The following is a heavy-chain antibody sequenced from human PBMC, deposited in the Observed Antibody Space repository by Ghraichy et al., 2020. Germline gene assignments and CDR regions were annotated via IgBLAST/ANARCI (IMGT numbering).Heavy chain of an antibody. CDR2: MNPNSGNT. J-gene: IGHJ6*02. Sequence: ASVKVSCKASGYTFTSYDINWVRQATGQGLEWMGWMNPNSGNTGYAQKFQGRVTMTRNTSISTAYMELSSLRSEDTAVYYCARGRIVGFDWLIPRYGMDVWGQGTTVTVSS. CDR1: GYTFTSYD. V-gene: IGHV1-8*01. D-gene: IGHD3-9*01. CDR3: ARGRIVGFDWLIPRYGMDV.